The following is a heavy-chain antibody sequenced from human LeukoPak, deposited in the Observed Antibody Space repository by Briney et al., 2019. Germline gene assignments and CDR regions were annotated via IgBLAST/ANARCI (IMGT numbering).Heavy chain of an antibody. J-gene: IGHJ4*02. CDR1: GYTFTSYD. Sequence: ASVKVSCKASGYTFTSYDINWVRQATGQGLEWMGWMNPNSGNTGYAQKFQGRVTMTRNTSISTAYMELSSLRSEDTAVYYCARESVAAAGNPVDYWGQGTLVTVSS. CDR3: ARESVAAAGNPVDY. D-gene: IGHD6-13*01. V-gene: IGHV1-8*01. CDR2: MNPNSGNT.